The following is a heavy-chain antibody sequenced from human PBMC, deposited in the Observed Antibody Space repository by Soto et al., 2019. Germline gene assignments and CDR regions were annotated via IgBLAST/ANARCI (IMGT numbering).Heavy chain of an antibody. J-gene: IGHJ2*01. Sequence: QVQLQESGPGLVKPSQTLSLTCTVSGDSISSGGYYWSWIRQHPGKGLEWIGYIYYSGSTYYNPSLTSRVTISVDTSNNQVSLKLSSVTAADTAVYYCAREGGYSYGWQRYFDLWGRGTLVTVSS. CDR1: GDSISSGGYY. CDR3: AREGGYSYGWQRYFDL. D-gene: IGHD5-18*01. CDR2: IYYSGST. V-gene: IGHV4-31*03.